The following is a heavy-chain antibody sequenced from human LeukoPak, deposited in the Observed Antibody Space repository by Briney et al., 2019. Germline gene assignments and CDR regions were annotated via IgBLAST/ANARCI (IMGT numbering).Heavy chain of an antibody. V-gene: IGHV3-23*01. CDR2: VTGSGGDT. Sequence: RALRLSCAASGFTFSNYAMSWVRQTPGKGLECVSVVTGSGGDTYYTGSVNGRFTISRDNSKNTLYLQMNSLRAEDTAVYYCARGTLEHCSGASCYPLDSWGQGTLVTVSS. CDR1: GFTFSNYA. CDR3: ARGTLEHCSGASCYPLDS. D-gene: IGHD2-15*01. J-gene: IGHJ5*01.